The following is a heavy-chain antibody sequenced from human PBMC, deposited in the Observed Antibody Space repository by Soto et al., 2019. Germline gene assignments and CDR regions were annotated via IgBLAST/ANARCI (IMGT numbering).Heavy chain of an antibody. J-gene: IGHJ4*02. Sequence: QVQLQQWGAGLLKPSETLSLTCAVYGGSFSGYYWSWIRQPPGKGLEWIGEINHSGSTNYNPSLKSRVTISVDTSNNQFSLKLSSVTAADTAVYYCASSGTYCGGDCYPDYWGQGTLVTVSS. CDR3: ASSGTYCGGDCYPDY. CDR2: INHSGST. D-gene: IGHD2-21*02. CDR1: GGSFSGYY. V-gene: IGHV4-34*01.